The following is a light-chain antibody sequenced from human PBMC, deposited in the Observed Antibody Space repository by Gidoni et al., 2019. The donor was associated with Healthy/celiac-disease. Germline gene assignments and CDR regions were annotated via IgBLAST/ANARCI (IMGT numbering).Light chain of an antibody. CDR2: GAS. V-gene: IGKV3-20*01. CDR3: QQYGSSPRT. J-gene: IGKJ1*01. Sequence: EIVLTQSPGTLSLSPGERATLSCRASQSVSSSYLAWYQQKPGQAPRLLIYGASSMATGIPDRFSGSGSGTDFTLTISRLEPEDCAVDYCQQYGSSPRTFGQGTKVEIK. CDR1: QSVSSSY.